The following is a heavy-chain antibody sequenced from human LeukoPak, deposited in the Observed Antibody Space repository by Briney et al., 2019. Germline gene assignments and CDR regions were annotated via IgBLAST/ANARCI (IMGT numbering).Heavy chain of an antibody. CDR1: GGSFSDYY. J-gene: IGHJ4*02. V-gene: IGHV4-34*01. CDR2: IYYSGST. CDR3: ASNIVGATDY. D-gene: IGHD1-26*01. Sequence: SETLSLTCAVYGGSFSDYYWNWIRQPPGKGLEWIGSIYYSGSTYYNPSLKSRVTISVDTSKNQFSLKLSSVTAADTAVYYCASNIVGATDYWGQGTLVTVSS.